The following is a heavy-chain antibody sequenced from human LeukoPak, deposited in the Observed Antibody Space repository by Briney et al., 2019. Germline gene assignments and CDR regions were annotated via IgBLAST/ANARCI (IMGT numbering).Heavy chain of an antibody. CDR2: ISGSGGST. Sequence: QSGGSLRLSCTVSGFTFGDYAISWFRQAPGKGLEWVSAISGSGGSTYYADSVKGRFTISRDNSKNTLYLQMNSLRAEDTAVYYCAKLIAVAGPGGYWGQGTLVIVSS. V-gene: IGHV3-23*01. CDR1: GFTFGDYA. J-gene: IGHJ4*02. D-gene: IGHD6-19*01. CDR3: AKLIAVAGPGGY.